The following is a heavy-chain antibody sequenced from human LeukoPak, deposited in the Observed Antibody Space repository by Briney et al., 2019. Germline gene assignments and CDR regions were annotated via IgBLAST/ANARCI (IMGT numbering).Heavy chain of an antibody. J-gene: IGHJ4*02. Sequence: RASVKVSCKASGYTFTSFDFSWVRQDTGQGLEWMGWMNPNSGNSGYEQRFQGRVTLTRNTAIRTAYMELSGLRSDDTAVYYCVRVRGNCGDDCYSFDSWGQGTLVTVSS. D-gene: IGHD2-21*02. CDR3: VRVRGNCGDDCYSFDS. CDR2: MNPNSGNS. CDR1: GYTFTSFD. V-gene: IGHV1-8*01.